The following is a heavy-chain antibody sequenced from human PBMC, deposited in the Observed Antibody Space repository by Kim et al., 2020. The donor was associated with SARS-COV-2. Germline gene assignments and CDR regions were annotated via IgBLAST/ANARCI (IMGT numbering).Heavy chain of an antibody. V-gene: IGHV1-69*10. CDR1: GGTFSMNV. D-gene: IGHD5-12*01. Sequence: SVKVSCKASGGTFSMNVISWVRQAPRQGLEWMGRITPVLGQTNYAQKFQGRVTISAVESTSTVYMELNSLRSDDTAVYYCASSSDQVDFNSDNSGYPYNWGQGTLVTVSS. CDR3: ASSSDQVDFNSDNSGYPYN. J-gene: IGHJ4*02. CDR2: ITPVLGQT.